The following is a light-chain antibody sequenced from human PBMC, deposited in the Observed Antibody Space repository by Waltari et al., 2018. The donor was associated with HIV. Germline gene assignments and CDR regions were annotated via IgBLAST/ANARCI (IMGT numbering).Light chain of an antibody. CDR1: KLGDKY. CDR3: QVWDNNSAV. V-gene: IGLV3-1*01. Sequence: SYELTQPPSMSVSPGQTASITCSGDKLGDKYVCWYQQRPGQSPVMVIYQDSERPSGVPERFSGSNSGTTATLTISGTQPLDEADYSCQVWDNNSAVFGGGTKVTVL. CDR2: QDS. J-gene: IGLJ2*01.